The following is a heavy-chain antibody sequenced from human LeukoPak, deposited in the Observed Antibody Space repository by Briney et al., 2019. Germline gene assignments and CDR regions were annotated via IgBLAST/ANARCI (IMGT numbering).Heavy chain of an antibody. CDR2: ISSWSSFI. CDR1: GFTFSDYY. D-gene: IGHD2-2*01. Sequence: PGGSLRLSCAASGFTFSDYYMSWIRQAPGKGLEWVSSISSWSSFIYSADSVTGRFTISRDNAKNSLYLQMNSLRAEDTAVYYCARAGSTNSWFDPWGQGTLVIVSS. J-gene: IGHJ5*02. CDR3: ARAGSTNSWFDP. V-gene: IGHV3-11*01.